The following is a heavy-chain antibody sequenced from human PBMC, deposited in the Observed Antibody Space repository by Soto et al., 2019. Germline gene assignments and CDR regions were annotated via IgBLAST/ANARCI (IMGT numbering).Heavy chain of an antibody. CDR2: IYDSGTA. Sequence: QVLLQESSPRLVKPSETLSLTCTVSDGSISSYYWTWIRQSAGKGLEWIGRIYDSGTANYNPSRMSRVTVSVDRAKNNFSLTRTSVTAADTGVYYCAGAESLYESSGYYAAALLDHWGHGVLFTVSS. J-gene: IGHJ4*01. CDR3: AGAESLYESSGYYAAALLDH. CDR1: DGSISSYY. D-gene: IGHD3-22*01. V-gene: IGHV4-4*07.